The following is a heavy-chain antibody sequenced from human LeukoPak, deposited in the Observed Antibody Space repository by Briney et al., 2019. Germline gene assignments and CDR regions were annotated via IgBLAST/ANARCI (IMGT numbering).Heavy chain of an antibody. J-gene: IGHJ4*02. Sequence: GGSLRLSCAASGFTFSNAWMSWVRQAPGKGLEWVGRIKSKTDGGTTGYAAPVKGRFTISRDDSKNTLYLQMNSLKTEDTAVYYCTTDRYYYDSSGAYWGQGTLVTVSS. CDR2: IKSKTDGGTT. CDR1: GFTFSNAW. D-gene: IGHD3-22*01. CDR3: TTDRYYYDSSGAY. V-gene: IGHV3-15*01.